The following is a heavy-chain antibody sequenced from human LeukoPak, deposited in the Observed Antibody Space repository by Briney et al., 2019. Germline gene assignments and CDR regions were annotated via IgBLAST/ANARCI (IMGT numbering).Heavy chain of an antibody. CDR1: GGSISSSSYY. Sequence: SETLSLTCTVSGGSISSSSYYWGWIRQPPGKGLEWIGRIYTSGSTNYNPSLKSRVTISVDTSKNQFSLKLSSVTAADTAVYYCAGGDLDYWGQGTLVTVSS. V-gene: IGHV4-39*07. CDR3: AGGDLDY. D-gene: IGHD2-21*02. CDR2: IYTSGST. J-gene: IGHJ4*02.